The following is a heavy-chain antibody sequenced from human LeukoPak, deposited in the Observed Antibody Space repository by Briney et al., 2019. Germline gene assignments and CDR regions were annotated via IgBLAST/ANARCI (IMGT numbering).Heavy chain of an antibody. D-gene: IGHD4-17*01. Sequence: TSETLSLTCAVSGYSISSGYYWGWIRPPAGKGLGWIGSIYHSGSTYYNPSVKSRVTISVDTSKNQFSLKLSSVTAADTAVYYCARRDYHDAFDIWGQGTMVTVSS. V-gene: IGHV4-38-2*01. CDR1: GYSISSGYY. CDR3: ARRDYHDAFDI. J-gene: IGHJ3*02. CDR2: IYHSGST.